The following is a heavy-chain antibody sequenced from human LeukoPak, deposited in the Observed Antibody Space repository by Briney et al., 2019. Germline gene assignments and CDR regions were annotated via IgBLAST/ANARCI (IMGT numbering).Heavy chain of an antibody. V-gene: IGHV3-30*18. CDR1: GFTFSSYG. D-gene: IGHD1-26*01. J-gene: IGHJ4*02. CDR3: AKGGSYFDQYYFDY. Sequence: GGSLRLSCAASGFTFSSYGMHWVRQAPGKGLEWVAVISYDGSNKYYADSVKGRFTISRDNSKNTLYLQVNSLRAEDTAVYYCAKGGSYFDQYYFDYWGQGTLVTVSS. CDR2: ISYDGSNK.